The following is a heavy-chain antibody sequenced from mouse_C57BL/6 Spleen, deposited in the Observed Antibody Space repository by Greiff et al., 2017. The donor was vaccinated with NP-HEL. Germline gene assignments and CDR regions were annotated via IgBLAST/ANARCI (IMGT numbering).Heavy chain of an antibody. CDR2: INHDGSST. V-gene: IGHV5-16*01. CDR1: GFTFSDYY. D-gene: IGHD2-4*01. J-gene: IGHJ4*01. Sequence: EVRLVESEGGLVQPGSSMKLSCTASGFTFSDYYMAWVRQVPEKGLEWVANINHDGSSTYYLDSLKSRFIISRDNAKNILYLQMSSLKSEDTATYYCARDDYDDAMDYWGQGTSVTVSS. CDR3: ARDDYDDAMDY.